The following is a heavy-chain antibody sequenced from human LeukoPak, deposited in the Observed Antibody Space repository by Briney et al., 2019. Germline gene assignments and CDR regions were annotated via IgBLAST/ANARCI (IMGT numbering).Heavy chain of an antibody. CDR2: INPNSGGT. J-gene: IGHJ5*02. CDR1: GYTFTDYY. Sequence: ASVKVSCKASGYTFTDYYIHWVRQAPGQGLEWMGWINPNSGGTNYAQKFQGRVNTTRDTSISTAYMELSRLKSDDTAVYFCAGSLKEGVDPWGQGTLVTVSS. CDR3: AGSLKEGVDP. D-gene: IGHD3-10*01. V-gene: IGHV1-2*02.